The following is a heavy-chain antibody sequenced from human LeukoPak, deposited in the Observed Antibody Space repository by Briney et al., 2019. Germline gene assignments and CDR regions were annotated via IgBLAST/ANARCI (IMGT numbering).Heavy chain of an antibody. CDR3: ATVHFRRGIHFDY. D-gene: IGHD2/OR15-2a*01. CDR1: GYTLTELS. CDR2: FDPEDGET. J-gene: IGHJ4*02. Sequence: GASVKVSCKVSGYTLTELSMHWVRQAPGKGLEWMGGFDPEDGETIYAQKFQGRVTMTEDTSTDTAYMELSSLRSEDTVVYYCATVHFRRGIHFDYWGQGTLVTVSS. V-gene: IGHV1-24*01.